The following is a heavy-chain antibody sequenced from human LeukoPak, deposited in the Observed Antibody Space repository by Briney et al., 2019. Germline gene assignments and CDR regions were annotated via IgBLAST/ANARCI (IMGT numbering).Heavy chain of an antibody. CDR1: GFTDRSNY. CDR3: VRDDDFGFDH. CDR2: IYSGGST. V-gene: IGHV3-66*01. Sequence: QAGGALRLSCATSGFTDRSNYMNWVRQTPGKGLQWVSIIYSGGSTYYADSVRGRFIISRDDSKDTMYLQMNNLRAEDTALYYCVRDDDFGFDHWGQGTLVTVSS. D-gene: IGHD3-3*01. J-gene: IGHJ4*02.